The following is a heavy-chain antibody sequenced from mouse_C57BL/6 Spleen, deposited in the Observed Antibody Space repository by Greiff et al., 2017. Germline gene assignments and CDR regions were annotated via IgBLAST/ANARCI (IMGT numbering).Heavy chain of an antibody. D-gene: IGHD1-1*01. CDR1: GYTFTSYW. CDR2: IDPSDSET. J-gene: IGHJ4*01. CDR3: ARDYYGSSYYYYAKDY. Sequence: QVQLKQPGAELVRPGSSVKLSCKASGYTFTSYWMHWVKQRPIQGLEWIGNIDPSDSETHYNQKFKDKATLTVDKSSSTAYMQLSSLTSEDSAVYYCARDYYGSSYYYYAKDYWGQGTSVTVSS. V-gene: IGHV1-52*01.